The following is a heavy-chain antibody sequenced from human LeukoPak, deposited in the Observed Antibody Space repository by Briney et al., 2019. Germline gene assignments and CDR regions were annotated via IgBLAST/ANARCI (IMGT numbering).Heavy chain of an antibody. CDR3: SRRQGMEHDGNYYCDH. J-gene: IGHJ4*02. CDR1: GGSISSSSYY. CDR2: IYYSGST. Sequence: SETLSLTCTVSGGSISSSSYYWGWIRQPPGKGLEWIGRIYYSGSTYYNPSLKSRVTISVDTSKNQFSLKLSSVTAADTALYDWSRRQGMEHDGNYYCDHGGQGPVVTVSS. V-gene: IGHV4-39*01. D-gene: IGHD1/OR15-1a*01.